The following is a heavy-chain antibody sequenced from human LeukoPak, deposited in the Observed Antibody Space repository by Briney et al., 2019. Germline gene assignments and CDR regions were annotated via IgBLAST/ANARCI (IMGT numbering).Heavy chain of an antibody. V-gene: IGHV4-34*01. CDR1: GGSFSGYY. Sequence: PSETLSLTCAVYGGSFSGYYWSWIRQPPGKGLEWIGEINHSGSTNYNPSLKSRVTISVDTSKNQFSLKLSSVTAADAAVYYCARVPGYSSGWYGFDPWGQGTLVTVSS. J-gene: IGHJ5*02. CDR2: INHSGST. CDR3: ARVPGYSSGWYGFDP. D-gene: IGHD6-19*01.